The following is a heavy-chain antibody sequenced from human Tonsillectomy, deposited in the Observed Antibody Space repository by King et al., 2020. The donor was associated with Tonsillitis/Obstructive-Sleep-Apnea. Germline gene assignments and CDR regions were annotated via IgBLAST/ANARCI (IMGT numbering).Heavy chain of an antibody. V-gene: IGHV3-74*01. D-gene: IGHD7-27*01. J-gene: IGHJ6*03. Sequence: VQLVESGGGLVQPGGSLRLSCAASVFTFISYWMHWVRQAPGKGLVWVSRINSDGSSTSYADTVKGRFTISRDNAKNTLYLQMNSLRAEDTAVYYCARATLRTGPVYYYYMDVWGKGTTVTVSS. CDR1: VFTFISYW. CDR3: ARATLRTGPVYYYYMDV. CDR2: INSDGSST.